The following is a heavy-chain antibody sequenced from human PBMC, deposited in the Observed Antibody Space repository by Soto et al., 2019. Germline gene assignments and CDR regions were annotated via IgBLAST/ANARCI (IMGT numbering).Heavy chain of an antibody. CDR3: ARSAPPSSSWSGSYYYGMDV. J-gene: IGHJ6*02. D-gene: IGHD6-13*01. CDR1: GGTFSSYA. V-gene: IGHV1-69*13. Sequence: SVKVSCKASGGTFSSYAISWVRQAPGQGLEWMGGIIPIFGTANYAQKFQGRVTITADESTSTAYMELSSLRSEDTAVYYCARSAPPSSSWSGSYYYGMDVWGQGTTVTVSS. CDR2: IIPIFGTA.